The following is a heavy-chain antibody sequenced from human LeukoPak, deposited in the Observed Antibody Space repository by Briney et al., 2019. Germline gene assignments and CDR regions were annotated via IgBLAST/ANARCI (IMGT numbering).Heavy chain of an antibody. J-gene: IGHJ4*02. Sequence: PGGSLRLSCTASGSVFTFSSYAFNWVRQAPGKGLEWVSAISGSGGTTYYADSVKGRFTVSRDNPKYTLYLQMNSLRAEDTAIYYCATRNSLRGCDYLGQGTLVTVSS. D-gene: IGHD1-14*01. CDR2: ISGSGGTT. V-gene: IGHV3-23*01. CDR3: ATRNSLRGCDY. CDR1: GSVFTFSSYA.